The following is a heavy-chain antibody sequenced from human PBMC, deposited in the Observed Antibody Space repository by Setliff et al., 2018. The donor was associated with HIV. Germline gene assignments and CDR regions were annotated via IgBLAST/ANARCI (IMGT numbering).Heavy chain of an antibody. J-gene: IGHJ5*02. CDR3: ARDRERWLQSRLFDP. Sequence: QLGGSLRLSCAASGFTFSRYEMNWVRQAPGKGLEWVSYISSSGGTIYYADAVKGRFTISRDNAKSSLYLQMNSLRAEDTAIYYCARDRERWLQSRLFDPWGQGTLVTVSS. CDR1: GFTFSRYE. D-gene: IGHD4-4*01. CDR2: ISSSGGTI. V-gene: IGHV3-48*03.